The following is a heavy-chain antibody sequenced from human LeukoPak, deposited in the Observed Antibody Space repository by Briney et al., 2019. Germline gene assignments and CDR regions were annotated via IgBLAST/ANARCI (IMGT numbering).Heavy chain of an antibody. CDR1: GGTFSSYA. Sequence: SVKVSCKASGGTFSSYAISWVRQAPGQGLEWMGRIIPIFGTANYAQKFQGRVTITADKSTSTAYMELSSLRSEDTAVYYCARGLPMGYCSSTSCYGADYYYYGMDVWGQGTTVTVSS. CDR2: IIPIFGTA. J-gene: IGHJ6*02. V-gene: IGHV1-69*06. D-gene: IGHD2-2*01. CDR3: ARGLPMGYCSSTSCYGADYYYYGMDV.